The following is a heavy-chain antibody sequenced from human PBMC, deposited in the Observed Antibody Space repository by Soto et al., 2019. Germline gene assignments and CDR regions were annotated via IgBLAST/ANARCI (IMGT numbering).Heavy chain of an antibody. CDR2: IYYSGST. CDR1: GGSISSGGYY. CDR3: ASTTLVPAAITFRSGYWDYGMDV. J-gene: IGHJ6*02. D-gene: IGHD2-2*02. Sequence: SETLSLTCTVSGGSISSGGYYWSWIRQHPGKGLEWIGYIYYSGSTHYNPSLKSRVTISVDTSKNQFSLKLSSVTAADTAVYYCASTTLVPAAITFRSGYWDYGMDVWGQGTTVTVSS. V-gene: IGHV4-31*03.